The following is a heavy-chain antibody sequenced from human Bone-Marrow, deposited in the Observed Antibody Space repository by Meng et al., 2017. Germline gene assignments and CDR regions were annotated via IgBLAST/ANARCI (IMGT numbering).Heavy chain of an antibody. J-gene: IGHJ4*02. D-gene: IGHD5-18*01. CDR1: GCSLSSSNW. CDR3: ARDLVRTAMVGVFDY. Sequence: VHRQLSGRCLGNPSRTRSLTCPDSGCSLSSSNWCGWCRQPPGKGLDWIGEIYHSGSTNYNPSLKSRVTISVDKSKNQFSRKLSSVTAADTAVYYCARDLVRTAMVGVFDYWGQGTLVTVSS. CDR2: IYHSGST. V-gene: IGHV4-4*02.